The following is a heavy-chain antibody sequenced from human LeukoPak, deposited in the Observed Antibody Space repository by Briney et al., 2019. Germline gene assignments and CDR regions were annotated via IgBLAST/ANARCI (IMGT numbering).Heavy chain of an antibody. V-gene: IGHV4-4*07. D-gene: IGHD2-15*01. J-gene: IGHJ4*02. CDR2: IYTSGST. Sequence: SSETLSLTCTVSGYSISSGYYWGWIRQPAGKGLEWIGRIYTSGSTNYNPSLKSRVTMSVDTSKNQFSLKLSSVTAADTAVYYCARDPGYCSGGSCPEYYFDYWGQGTLVTVSS. CDR1: GYSISSGYY. CDR3: ARDPGYCSGGSCPEYYFDY.